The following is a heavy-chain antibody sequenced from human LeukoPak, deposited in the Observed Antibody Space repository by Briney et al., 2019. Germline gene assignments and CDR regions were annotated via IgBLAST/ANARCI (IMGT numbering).Heavy chain of an antibody. CDR3: ARHNFHIVSRYYFDY. CDR2: IYYSGST. V-gene: IGHV4-39*01. Sequence: SETLSLTCTVSGGSISTSSYYWDSIRQPPGKGLEWIATIYYSGSTYYNPSLKSRVTISVDTSKNQFSLKLSSVTAADTAVYYCARHNFHIVSRYYFDYWGQGTLVTVSS. CDR1: GGSISTSSYY. J-gene: IGHJ4*02. D-gene: IGHD5/OR15-5a*01.